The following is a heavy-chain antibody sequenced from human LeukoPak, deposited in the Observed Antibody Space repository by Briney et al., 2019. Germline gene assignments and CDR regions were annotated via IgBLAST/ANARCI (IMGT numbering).Heavy chain of an antibody. Sequence: GGSLRLSCAASGFTFSNYAMSWVRQAPGKGLEWVSPISGSGDGTYSADSVKGRFTISRDNSKNTLYLQMNSLRAEDTAVYYCAKPFYSGYDSHFDYWGQGTLVTVSS. CDR2: ISGSGDGT. CDR1: GFTFSNYA. D-gene: IGHD5-12*01. CDR3: AKPFYSGYDSHFDY. V-gene: IGHV3-23*01. J-gene: IGHJ4*02.